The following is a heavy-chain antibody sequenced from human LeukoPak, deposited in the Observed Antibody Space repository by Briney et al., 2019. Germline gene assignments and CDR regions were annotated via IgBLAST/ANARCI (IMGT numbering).Heavy chain of an antibody. CDR2: IKRDRSDK. V-gene: IGHV3-7*01. J-gene: IGHJ4*02. D-gene: IGHD6-19*01. Sequence: GGSLRLSCAASGFTFSSYWMSWVRQAPGKGLEWVANIKRDRSDKYYVGSVEGRFTISRDNAKNSLYLQMSSLRAEDTAIYYCARALYNRGWYPDYFDSWGQGTLVTVSS. CDR1: GFTFSSYW. CDR3: ARALYNRGWYPDYFDS.